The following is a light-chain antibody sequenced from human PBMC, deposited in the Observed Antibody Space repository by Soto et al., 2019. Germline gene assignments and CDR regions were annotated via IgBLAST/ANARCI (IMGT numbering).Light chain of an antibody. CDR1: SSNIETNT. CDR2: TND. J-gene: IGLJ3*02. CDR3: AAWDDSLNGWV. Sequence: QAVVTQPPSASGTPGQRVTISCSGSSSNIETNTVSWYQQLPGSAPKLLIYTNDQRPSGVPDRFSGSKSGTSASLAISGLQSEDEADYYCAAWDDSLNGWVFGGGTKLTVL. V-gene: IGLV1-44*01.